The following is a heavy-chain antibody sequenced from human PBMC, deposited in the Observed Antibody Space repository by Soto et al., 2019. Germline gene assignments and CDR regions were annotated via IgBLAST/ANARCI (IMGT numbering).Heavy chain of an antibody. CDR3: ARRKDSSRYFYGMDV. J-gene: IGHJ6*02. CDR1: GGSFTDYF. D-gene: IGHD2-2*01. CDR2: VHHTGTS. V-gene: IGHV4-34*02. Sequence: QVALQQWGAGLLKPSQTLSLTCGVQGGSFTDYFWTWIRLTPGKGLEWIGEVHHTGTSYYNPSLKGRRTVSVDTSKSQFSLTLTSVTATDTGTYYCARRKDSSRYFYGMDVWGQGTTVVVS.